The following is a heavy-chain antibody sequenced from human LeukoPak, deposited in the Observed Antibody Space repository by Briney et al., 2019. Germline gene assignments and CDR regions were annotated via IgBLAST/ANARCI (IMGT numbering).Heavy chain of an antibody. CDR3: AKAGRFLEWLLCDPVCYYFDY. CDR2: ISGSGGST. J-gene: IGHJ4*02. D-gene: IGHD3-3*01. Sequence: PSGGSLRLSFAASGFTFSSYAMSWVRQAPGKGLEWVSAISGSGGSTYYADSVKGRFTISRDNSKNTLYLQMNSLRAEDTAVYYCAKAGRFLEWLLCDPVCYYFDYWGQGTLVTVSS. CDR1: GFTFSSYA. V-gene: IGHV3-23*01.